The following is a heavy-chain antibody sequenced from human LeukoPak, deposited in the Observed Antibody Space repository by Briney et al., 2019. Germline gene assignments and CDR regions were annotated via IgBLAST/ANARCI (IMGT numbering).Heavy chain of an antibody. V-gene: IGHV1-2*02. J-gene: IGHJ5*02. D-gene: IGHD6-13*01. CDR3: ARDLRSYSSSLKSWFDP. CDR1: GYTFIGYY. CDR2: INPNSGGT. Sequence: GASVKVSCKASGYTFIGYYIHWVRQAPGQGLEWMGWINPNSGGTNYAQKFQGRVTMTRDTSNNTAYMELSRLRSDDTAVYYCARDLRSYSSSLKSWFDPWGQGNLVTVSS.